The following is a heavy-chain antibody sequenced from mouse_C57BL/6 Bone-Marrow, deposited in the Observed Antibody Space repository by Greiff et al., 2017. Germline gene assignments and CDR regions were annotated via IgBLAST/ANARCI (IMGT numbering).Heavy chain of an antibody. CDR1: GYAFSSSW. Sequence: QVQLQQSGPELVKPGASVKISCKASGYAFSSSWMNWVKQRPGQGLEWIGRIYPGDGDTNYNGKFKGKSTLTADKSSSTAYMQLSSLTSEDSAVYFCARAGNEAWFAYWGQGTLVTVSA. V-gene: IGHV1-82*01. CDR3: ARAGNEAWFAY. CDR2: IYPGDGDT. D-gene: IGHD2-1*01. J-gene: IGHJ3*01.